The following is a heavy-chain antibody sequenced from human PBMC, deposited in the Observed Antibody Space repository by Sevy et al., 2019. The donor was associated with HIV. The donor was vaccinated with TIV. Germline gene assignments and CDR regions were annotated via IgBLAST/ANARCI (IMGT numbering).Heavy chain of an antibody. J-gene: IGHJ4*02. Sequence: SETLSLTCTVSGGSISSFYWNWIRQSPRKGLEWIGYISYSGSTNYNPSLKSRVTISVDTSKNQFSLKLSSVTAADTAVYYCARGIFSYGYWREFDYWGQGNLVTVPS. CDR1: GGSISSFY. D-gene: IGHD5-18*01. V-gene: IGHV4-59*01. CDR2: ISYSGST. CDR3: ARGIFSYGYWREFDY.